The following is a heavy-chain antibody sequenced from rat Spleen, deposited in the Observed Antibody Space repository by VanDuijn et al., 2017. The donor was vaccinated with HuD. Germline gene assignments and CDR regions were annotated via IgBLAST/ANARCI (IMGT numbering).Heavy chain of an antibody. D-gene: IGHD1-11*01. CDR1: GFTFSNYY. CDR3: ATEGMLGFFDF. J-gene: IGHJ2*01. CDR2: ITKTGGVI. V-gene: IGHV5-25*01. Sequence: EVQLVESGGGLVQPGRSMKLSCAASGFTFSNYYMAWVRQAPTKGLEWVASITKTGGVIYYPDSVKGRFTISRDNAENTVYLQMNSLRSEDTATYYCATEGMLGFFDFWGQGVMVTVSS.